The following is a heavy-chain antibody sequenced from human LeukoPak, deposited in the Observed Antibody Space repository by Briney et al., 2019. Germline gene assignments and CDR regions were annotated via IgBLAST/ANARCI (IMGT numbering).Heavy chain of an antibody. CDR1: GFTVSSNY. D-gene: IGHD3-10*01. CDR2: IYSGGST. CDR3: ARDTRPYYGSARDFDY. J-gene: IGHJ4*02. Sequence: GGSLRLSCAASGFTVSSNYMSWVRQAPGKGLEWVSIIYSGGSTFYADSVKGRFTISRDNSKNTLYLQMNSLRAEDTAVYYCARDTRPYYGSARDFDYWGQGTLVTVSS. V-gene: IGHV3-53*01.